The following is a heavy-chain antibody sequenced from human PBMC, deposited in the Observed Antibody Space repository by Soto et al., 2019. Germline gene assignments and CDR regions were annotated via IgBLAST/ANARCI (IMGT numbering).Heavy chain of an antibody. V-gene: IGHV3-23*01. J-gene: IGHJ4*02. Sequence: EVPLLESGGDLVQPGGSLRLSCAASGFSFGGYGMSWVRQAPGKGLEWVSARSGSGSTTYYADSVRGRYITARDNSRDPLFLQLNSLRAEDAGVYFSAKASKGYTGYVLDYWGQGAGVSAS. D-gene: IGHD5-12*01. CDR2: RSGSGSTT. CDR3: AKASKGYTGYVLDY. CDR1: GFSFGGYG.